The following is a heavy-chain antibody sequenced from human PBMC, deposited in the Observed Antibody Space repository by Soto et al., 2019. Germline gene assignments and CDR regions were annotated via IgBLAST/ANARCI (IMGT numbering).Heavy chain of an antibody. CDR1: GFAFDDYV. CDR3: AKGGSAALIAPSGRDNWFDL. V-gene: IGHV3-9*01. J-gene: IGHJ5*02. Sequence: GGSLRLSCAASGFAFDDYVMHWVRQPPGRGLEWVSGITWNGGTIRYVDSVKGRFTISRDNAENSLYLQMNSLRPEDTAVYYCAKGGSAALIAPSGRDNWFDLWGQGTQVTVSS. D-gene: IGHD6-13*01. CDR2: ITWNGGTI.